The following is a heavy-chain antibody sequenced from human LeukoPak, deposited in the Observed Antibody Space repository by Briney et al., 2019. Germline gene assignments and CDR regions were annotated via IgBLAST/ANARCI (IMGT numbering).Heavy chain of an antibody. CDR2: IRAKHLGGTT. CDR1: GSIFRDRA. CDR3: ARNSGTYPGYGMDV. J-gene: IGHJ6*02. V-gene: IGHV3-49*04. Sequence: GGSLRLSCIASGSIFRDRAMSWVRQAPGKGLEWVGFIRAKHLGGTTEYAASVKDRFTISRDDSNSIAYLHMNSLKTEDTAVYYCARNSGTYPGYGMDVWGQGTAVTVSS. D-gene: IGHD1-26*01.